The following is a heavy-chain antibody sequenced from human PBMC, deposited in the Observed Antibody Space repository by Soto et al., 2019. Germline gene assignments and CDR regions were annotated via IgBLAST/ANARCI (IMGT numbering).Heavy chain of an antibody. J-gene: IGHJ4*02. D-gene: IGHD3-16*02. CDR3: ARDLSLDY. CDR2: IYYSGST. Sequence: QVQLQESGPGLVRPSETLSLNCTVFGGSVSSGSYYWTWIRQPPGKGLEWIGYIYYSGSTNYNPSLKSRVTISVDTSKNQFSLKLSSVTAADTTVYYCARDLSLDYWGQGTLVTVSS. V-gene: IGHV4-61*01. CDR1: GGSVSSGSYY.